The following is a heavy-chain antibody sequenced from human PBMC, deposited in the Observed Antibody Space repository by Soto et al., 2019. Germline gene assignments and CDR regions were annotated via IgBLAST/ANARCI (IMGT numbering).Heavy chain of an antibody. D-gene: IGHD2-8*02. CDR1: GFAFNKFG. V-gene: IGHV3-30*18. CDR3: AEGGDVGGVRWDH. J-gene: IGHJ4*02. CDR2: ISYDGSYQ. Sequence: QVQLVESGGGVVQPGTSLRLSCAASGFAFNKFGMHWVRQAPGKGLEWVAFISYDGSYQYYADSVQGRLTITRDNSMYTLNMQFNSICRDDTKVYYCAEGGDVGGVRWDHWGQGNLVAVSS.